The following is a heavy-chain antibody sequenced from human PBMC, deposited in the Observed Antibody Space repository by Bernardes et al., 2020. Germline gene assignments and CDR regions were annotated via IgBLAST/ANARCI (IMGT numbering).Heavy chain of an antibody. CDR1: GFTFGDYS. Sequence: SLRPSCAASGFTFGDYSMNWVRPAPGNGLGWVSSIIRISSTICYADSVKDRFTTSRDNAKNSLYLQMNGLRGEDTDVYYCARDRSQDSSGWYEGASDYWGQGTLVTVSS. D-gene: IGHD6-19*01. J-gene: IGHJ4*02. CDR3: ARDRSQDSSGWYEGASDY. V-gene: IGHV3-48*01. CDR2: IIRISSTI.